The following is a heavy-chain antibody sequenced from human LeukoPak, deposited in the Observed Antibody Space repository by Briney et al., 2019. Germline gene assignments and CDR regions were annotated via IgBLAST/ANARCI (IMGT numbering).Heavy chain of an antibody. D-gene: IGHD3-16*02. CDR3: ARHYDYVWGSYRPHDAFDI. CDR2: IYTSGST. CDR1: GGSISSGGYY. J-gene: IGHJ3*02. V-gene: IGHV4-61*02. Sequence: SETLSLTCTVSGGSISSGGYYWSWIRQPAGKGLEWIGRIYTSGSTNYNPSLKSRVTISVDTSKNQFSLKLSSVTAADTAVYYCARHYDYVWGSYRPHDAFDIWGQGTMVTVSS.